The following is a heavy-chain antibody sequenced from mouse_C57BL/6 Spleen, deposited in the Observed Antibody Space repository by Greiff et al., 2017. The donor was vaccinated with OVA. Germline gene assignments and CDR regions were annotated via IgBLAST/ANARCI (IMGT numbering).Heavy chain of an antibody. V-gene: IGHV1-54*01. CDR3: AREGISNYYGSSYGFDY. Sequence: QVHVKQSGAELVRPGTSVKVSCKASGYAFTNYLIEWVKQRPGQGLEWIGVINPGSGGTNYNEKFKGKATLTADKSSSTAYMQLSSLTSEDSAVYFCAREGISNYYGSSYGFDYWGQGTTLTVSS. D-gene: IGHD1-1*01. CDR1: GYAFTNYL. J-gene: IGHJ2*01. CDR2: INPGSGGT.